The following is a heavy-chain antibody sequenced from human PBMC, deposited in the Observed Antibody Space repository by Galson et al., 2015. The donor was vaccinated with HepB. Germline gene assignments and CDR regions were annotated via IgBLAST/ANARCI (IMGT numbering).Heavy chain of an antibody. CDR3: ARHGTMRAFDY. D-gene: IGHD5-24*01. V-gene: IGHV5-10-1*01. CDR2: IDPSDSYT. Sequence: IGWVRQMPGKGLEWMGRIDPSDSYTNYSPSFQGHVTISADKSISTAYLQWSSLKASDTAMYYCARHGTMRAFDYWGQGTLVTVSS. J-gene: IGHJ4*02.